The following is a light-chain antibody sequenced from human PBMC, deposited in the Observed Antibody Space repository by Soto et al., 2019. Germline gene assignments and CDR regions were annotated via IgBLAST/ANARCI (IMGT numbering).Light chain of an antibody. CDR3: QQYGSSPTWT. CDR2: GAS. V-gene: IGKV3-20*01. Sequence: EIVLTQSPGTLSLSPGERATLSCRAGQSVSSSYLAWYQQKPGQAPRLLIYGASSRATGIPDRFSGSGSGTDFTLTISRLEPEDFAVYYCQQYGSSPTWTFGQGTRLEIK. CDR1: QSVSSSY. J-gene: IGKJ5*01.